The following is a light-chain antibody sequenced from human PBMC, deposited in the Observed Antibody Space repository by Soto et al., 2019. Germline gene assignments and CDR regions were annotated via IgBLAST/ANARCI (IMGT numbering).Light chain of an antibody. CDR3: ETWDFNTRV. Sequence: QSVLPQSSSASASLQSSVKLTCTLSSGHSSYIIAWHQQQPGKAPRYLMKLEGSGSYNKGSGAPDRFSGSSSGADRYLTISNLQFEDEADYYCETWDFNTRVFGGGTKVTVL. CDR2: LEGSGSY. CDR1: SGHSSYI. J-gene: IGLJ3*02. V-gene: IGLV4-60*02.